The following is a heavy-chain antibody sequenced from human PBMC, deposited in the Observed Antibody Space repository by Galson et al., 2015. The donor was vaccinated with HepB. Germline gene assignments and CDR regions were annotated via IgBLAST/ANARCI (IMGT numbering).Heavy chain of an antibody. CDR1: GYTFTGYY. Sequence: SVKVSCKASGYTFTGYYMHWVRQAPGQGLEWMGWINPNSGGTNYAQKFQGWVTMTRDTSISTAYMELSRLRSDDTAVYYCARDPYYYDSSGGNKPHSAMDVWGQGTTVTVSS. CDR3: ARDPYYYDSSGGNKPHSAMDV. V-gene: IGHV1-2*04. J-gene: IGHJ6*02. CDR2: INPNSGGT. D-gene: IGHD3-22*01.